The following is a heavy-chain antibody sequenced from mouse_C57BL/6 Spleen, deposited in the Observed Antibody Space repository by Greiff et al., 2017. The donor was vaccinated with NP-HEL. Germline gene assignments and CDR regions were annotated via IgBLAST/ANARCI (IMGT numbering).Heavy chain of an antibody. Sequence: QVHVKQSGAELVRPGSSVKLSCKASGYTFTSYWMHWVKQRPIQGLEWIGNIDPSDSETHYNQKFKDKATLTVDKSSSTAYMQLSSLTSEDSAVEYGARVHYYGSRDYAMDYWGQGTSVTVSS. D-gene: IGHD1-1*01. CDR2: IDPSDSET. CDR1: GYTFTSYW. CDR3: ARVHYYGSRDYAMDY. J-gene: IGHJ4*01. V-gene: IGHV1-52*01.